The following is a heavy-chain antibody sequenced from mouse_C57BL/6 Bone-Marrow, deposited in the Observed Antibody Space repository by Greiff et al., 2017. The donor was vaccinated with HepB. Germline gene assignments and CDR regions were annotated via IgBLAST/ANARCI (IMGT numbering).Heavy chain of an antibody. CDR3: ARRGSRGYYAMDY. V-gene: IGHV5-15*04. Sequence: EVNVVESGGGLVQPGGSLKLSCAASGFTFSDYGMAWVRQAPRKGPEWVAFISNLAYSIYYADTVTGRFTISRENAKNTLYLEMSSLRSEDTAMYYCARRGSRGYYAMDYWGQGTSVTVSS. J-gene: IGHJ4*01. D-gene: IGHD1-1*01. CDR2: ISNLAYSI. CDR1: GFTFSDYG.